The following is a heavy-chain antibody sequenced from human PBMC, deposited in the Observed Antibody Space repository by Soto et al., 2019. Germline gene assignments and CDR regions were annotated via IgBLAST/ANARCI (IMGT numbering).Heavy chain of an antibody. CDR2: INPSRGGT. CDR3: ARDREGMDV. CDR1: GYTFTGYY. V-gene: IGHV1-2*04. J-gene: IGHJ6*04. Sequence: ASLKVSCKSSGYTFTGYYIHWVRQAPGQGLEWMGWINPSRGGTNYAQKFQGWVTMTRDTSISIAYMELSRLRSDDTAVYYCARDREGMDVWGEGTTVTVSS.